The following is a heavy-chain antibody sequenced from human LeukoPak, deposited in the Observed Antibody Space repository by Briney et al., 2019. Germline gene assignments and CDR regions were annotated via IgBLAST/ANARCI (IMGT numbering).Heavy chain of an antibody. Sequence: PSETLSLTCAVYGGSFSGYYWSWIRQPPGKGLEWIGEINHSGSTNYNPSLKSRVTISVDTSKNQFSLKLSSVTAADTAVYYCARLRDEADGGWFDPWGQGTLVTVSS. CDR3: ARLRDEADGGWFDP. CDR2: INHSGST. J-gene: IGHJ5*02. CDR1: GGSFSGYY. D-gene: IGHD4-23*01. V-gene: IGHV4-34*01.